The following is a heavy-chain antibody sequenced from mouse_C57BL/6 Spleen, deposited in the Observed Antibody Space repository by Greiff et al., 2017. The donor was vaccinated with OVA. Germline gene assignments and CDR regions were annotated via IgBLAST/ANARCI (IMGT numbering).Heavy chain of an antibody. Sequence: VQLQQSGPELVKPGASVKISCKASGYAFSSSWMNWVKQRPGKGLEWIGRIYPGDGDTNYNGKFKGKATLTADKSSSTAYMQLSSLTSEDSAVYFCASLYGKNWYFDVWGTGTTVTVSS. J-gene: IGHJ1*03. CDR2: IYPGDGDT. CDR3: ASLYGKNWYFDV. D-gene: IGHD2-1*01. CDR1: GYAFSSSW. V-gene: IGHV1-82*01.